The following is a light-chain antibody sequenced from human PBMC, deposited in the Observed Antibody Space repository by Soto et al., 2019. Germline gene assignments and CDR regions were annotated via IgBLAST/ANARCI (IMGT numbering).Light chain of an antibody. V-gene: IGKV3-20*01. CDR3: QQYISSPLT. CDR1: QSVSNNY. J-gene: IGKJ1*01. Sequence: EIVLTQSPGTLSLSPGERATLSCRASQSVSNNYLAWYQQKPGQAPSLVIYGSSNRATGIPDRFSASGSGTDFTLTISRLEPEDFAVYYCQQYISSPLTFGQGTKVEIK. CDR2: GSS.